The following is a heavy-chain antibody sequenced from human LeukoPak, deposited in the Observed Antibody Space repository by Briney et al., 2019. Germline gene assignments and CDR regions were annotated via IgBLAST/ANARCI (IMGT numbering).Heavy chain of an antibody. V-gene: IGHV4-59*11. D-gene: IGHD2-2*01. CDR3: ARAWRYCSSTSCYLFAFDI. J-gene: IGHJ3*02. CDR2: IYYSGST. Sequence: SETLSLTCTVSGGSISSHYWSWIRQPPGKGLEWIGYIYYSGSTNYNPSLKSRVTISVDTSKNQFSLKRSSVTAADTAVYYCARAWRYCSSTSCYLFAFDIWGQGTMATVSS. CDR1: GGSISSHY.